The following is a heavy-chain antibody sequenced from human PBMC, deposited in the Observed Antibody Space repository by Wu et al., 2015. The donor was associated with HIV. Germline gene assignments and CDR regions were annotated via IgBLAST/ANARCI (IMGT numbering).Heavy chain of an antibody. Sequence: QVQLVQSGAEVKKPGASVKVSCKASGYTFTSYGINWVRQAPGQGLEWVGWISAYNGNTNYVQKLQGRVTMTTDTSTSTAYMELRNLRSDDTAVYYCARARGDRCSGGSCYSDYWGQGTLVTVSS. CDR3: ARARGDRCSGGSCYSDY. J-gene: IGHJ4*02. D-gene: IGHD2-15*01. V-gene: IGHV1-18*01. CDR1: GYTFTSYG. CDR2: ISAYNGNT.